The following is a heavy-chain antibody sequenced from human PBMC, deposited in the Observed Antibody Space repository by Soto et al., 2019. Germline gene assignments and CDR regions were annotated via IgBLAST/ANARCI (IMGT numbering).Heavy chain of an antibody. CDR2: VHDSWGS. V-gene: IGHV4-59*08. D-gene: IGHD3-10*01. CDR1: GGSISNYY. J-gene: IGHJ6*02. Sequence: QVPLQESGPGLVKPSETLSLSCTVSGGSISNYYWSWFRQTPGKGLEWIGYVHDSWGSTYNPSLKSRVAMTPDTSKSQFSLQLTSVTATDTAVYYCARQGFGARHGRVDVWGQGTTVTVS. CDR3: ARQGFGARHGRVDV.